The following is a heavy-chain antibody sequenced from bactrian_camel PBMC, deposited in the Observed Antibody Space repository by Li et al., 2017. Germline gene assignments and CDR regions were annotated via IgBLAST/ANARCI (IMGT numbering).Heavy chain of an antibody. J-gene: IGHJ4*01. Sequence: QLVESGGGSVMPGGSLKLSCAAVRYTTRGACMGWFRQAPGQERGGVAAIVTGGGTTFYAGSVKGRFTISLDNVKNTLDLQMNSLKPEDTAMYYCVAAPGKDYGGAEYGAERWLEPYEYNYWGQGTQVTVS. D-gene: IGHD5*01. V-gene: IGHV3S28*01. CDR1: RYTTRGAC. CDR3: VAAPGKDYGGAEYGAERWLEPYEYNY. CDR2: IVTGGGTT.